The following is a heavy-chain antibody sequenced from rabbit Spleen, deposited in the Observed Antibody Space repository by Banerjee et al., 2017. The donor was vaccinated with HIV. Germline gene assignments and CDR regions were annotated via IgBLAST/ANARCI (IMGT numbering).Heavy chain of an antibody. CDR1: GFSFSSSYW. CDR2: IDVIKSGIA. Sequence: QEQLVESGGGLVQPEGSLTLTCTASGFSFSSSYWMCWVRQAPGKGLEWIACIDVIKSGIAYYATWAKGRFTISKASSTTVTLQMTSLTVADTATYFCARDAAGREDFNLWGQGTLVTVS. J-gene: IGHJ4*01. CDR3: ARDAAGREDFNL. D-gene: IGHD4-2*01. V-gene: IGHV1S45*01.